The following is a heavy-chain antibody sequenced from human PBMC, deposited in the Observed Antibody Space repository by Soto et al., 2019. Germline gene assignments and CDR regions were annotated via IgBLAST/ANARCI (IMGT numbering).Heavy chain of an antibody. Sequence: SETLSLTCTVSGDTISDYYWSWIRQPPGKGLEWIGYIYHSGSTYYNPSLKSRVTISIDTSKTQFSLKLSSVTAADAAVYYCARASRNYFDYWGQGTLVTVSS. V-gene: IGHV4-59*01. CDR3: ARASRNYFDY. CDR2: IYHSGST. CDR1: GDTISDYY. J-gene: IGHJ4*02.